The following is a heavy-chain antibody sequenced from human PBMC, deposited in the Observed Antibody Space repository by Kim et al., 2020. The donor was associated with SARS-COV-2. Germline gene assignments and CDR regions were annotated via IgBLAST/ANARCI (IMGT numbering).Heavy chain of an antibody. J-gene: IGHJ4*02. CDR1: GGTFSSYA. Sequence: SVKVSCKASGGTFSSYAISWVRQAPGQGLEWMGGIIPIFGTANYAQKFQGRVTITADESTSTAYMELSSLRSEDTAVYYCFVHYYGSGSSVGWGQGTLVTVSS. CDR2: IIPIFGTA. V-gene: IGHV1-69*13. D-gene: IGHD3-10*01. CDR3: FVHYYGSGSSVG.